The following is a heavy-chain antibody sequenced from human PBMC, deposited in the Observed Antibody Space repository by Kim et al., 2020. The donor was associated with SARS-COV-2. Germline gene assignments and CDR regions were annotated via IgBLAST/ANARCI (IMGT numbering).Heavy chain of an antibody. V-gene: IGHV6-1*01. CDR3: AKGTLEGGFDY. CDR2: N. J-gene: IGHJ4*02. Sequence: NVDAVSVNIRITINADTSSNQFSLQLNSVTPEDTAVYYCAKGTLEGGFDYWGQGTLVTVSS.